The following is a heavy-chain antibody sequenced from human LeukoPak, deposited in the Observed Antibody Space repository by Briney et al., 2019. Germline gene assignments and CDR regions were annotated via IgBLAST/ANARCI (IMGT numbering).Heavy chain of an antibody. CDR3: AGRPDGNSLGVHNVFGF. J-gene: IGHJ3*01. CDR2: ISYDGNNK. D-gene: IGHD1-7*01. CDR1: GFPFSTYP. V-gene: IGHV3-30*14. Sequence: PGGSLRLSCTASGFPFSTYPIHWVRHAPGRGLEWVSFISYDGNNKYYGDSVKGRFTVSRDNSKNTVYLEMNNLRGDDTAVYYCAGRPDGNSLGVHNVFGFWGQGTLVTVSS.